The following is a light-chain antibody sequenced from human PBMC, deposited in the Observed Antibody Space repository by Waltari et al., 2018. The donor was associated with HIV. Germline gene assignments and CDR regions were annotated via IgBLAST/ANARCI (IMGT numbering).Light chain of an antibody. J-gene: IGKJ3*01. CDR2: SAS. CDR3: QQYSSSSQIFT. V-gene: IGKV3-20*01. Sequence: EIVLTQSPGTLSLSPGERATLSCRASQSIGSDYLVWYQQKPGQAPTLLFYSASSRDTGIPDRFSGSGSGTDFTLTISRLEPEDFAIYYCQQYSSSSQIFTFGPGTKVDIK. CDR1: QSIGSDY.